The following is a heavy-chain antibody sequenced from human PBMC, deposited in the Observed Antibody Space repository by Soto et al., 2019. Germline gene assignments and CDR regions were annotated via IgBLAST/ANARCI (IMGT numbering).Heavy chain of an antibody. CDR1: CGSISSYY. J-gene: IGHJ6*02. CDR3: ARLYYYYGMDV. CDR2: IYYSGST. V-gene: IGHV4-59*08. Sequence: SDTLSLTCTFSCGSISSYYWSWIRQPPGKGLEWIGYIYYSGSTNYNPSLKSRVTISVDTSKNQFSLKLSSVTAADTAVYYCARLYYYYGMDVWGQGTTVT.